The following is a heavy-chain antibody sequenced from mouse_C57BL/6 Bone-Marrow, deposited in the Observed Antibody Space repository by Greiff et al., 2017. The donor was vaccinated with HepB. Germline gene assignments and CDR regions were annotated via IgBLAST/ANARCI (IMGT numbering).Heavy chain of an antibody. Sequence: EVMLVESGGGLVQSGRSLRLSCATSGFTFSDFYMEWVRQAPGKGLEWIAASRNKANDYTTEYSASVKGRFIVSRDTSQSILYLQMNALRAEDTAIYYCARDAFTTVYYYAMDYWGQGTSVTVSS. J-gene: IGHJ4*01. CDR1: GFTFSDFY. CDR3: ARDAFTTVYYYAMDY. V-gene: IGHV7-1*01. D-gene: IGHD1-1*01. CDR2: SRNKANDYTT.